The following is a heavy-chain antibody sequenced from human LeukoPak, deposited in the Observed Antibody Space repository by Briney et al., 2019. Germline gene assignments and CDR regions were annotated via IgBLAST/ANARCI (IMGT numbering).Heavy chain of an antibody. Sequence: ASVKVSCTASGGTFSSYAISWVRQAPGQGLESMGGIIPIFGTANYAQKLQGRVTITADVTTSTAYMELSSLRSEDTAVYYCATGPQYSSSGYSIDYYGMDVWGKGTTVTVSS. CDR2: IIPIFGTA. D-gene: IGHD6-13*01. V-gene: IGHV1-69*13. CDR3: ATGPQYSSSGYSIDYYGMDV. CDR1: GGTFSSYA. J-gene: IGHJ6*04.